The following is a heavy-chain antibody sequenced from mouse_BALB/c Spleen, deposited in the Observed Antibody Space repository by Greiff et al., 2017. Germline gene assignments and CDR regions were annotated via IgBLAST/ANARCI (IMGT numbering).Heavy chain of an antibody. CDR2: INPYNDGT. CDR1: GYSFTSYV. CDR3: ARGGRIYYFDD. Sequence: VQLKESGPELVKPGASVKMSCNASGYSFTSYVMHWVKQKPGQGLEWIGYINPYNDGTKYNEKFKGKATLTSDKSSSTGYMELSSLTSEDSAVYYCARGGRIYYFDDWGQGTTLTVSS. V-gene: IGHV1-14*01. J-gene: IGHJ2*01.